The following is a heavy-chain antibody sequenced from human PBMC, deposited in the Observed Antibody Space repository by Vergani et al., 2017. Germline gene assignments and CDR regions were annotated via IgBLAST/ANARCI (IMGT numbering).Heavy chain of an antibody. CDR2: INHSGST. V-gene: IGHV4-34*01. Sequence: QVQLQQWGAGLLKPSETLSLTCAVYGGSFSGYYWSWIRQPPGKGLEWIGEINHSGSTNYNPSLKSRVTISVDTSKNQFSLKLSSVTAADTAVYYCARVDYYYGMDVWGQGTTDTVSS. J-gene: IGHJ6*02. CDR3: ARVDYYYGMDV. CDR1: GGSFSGYY.